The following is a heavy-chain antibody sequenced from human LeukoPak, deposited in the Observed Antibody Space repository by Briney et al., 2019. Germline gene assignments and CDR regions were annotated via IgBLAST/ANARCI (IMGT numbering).Heavy chain of an antibody. J-gene: IGHJ4*02. V-gene: IGHV3-48*03. CDR1: GFTFSSYE. D-gene: IGHD6-13*01. Sequence: PGGSLRLSCAASGFTFSSYEMNWVRQAPGKGLEWVSYISSSGSTIYYADSVKGRFTISRDNAKNSLCLQMNSLRAEDTAVYYCARGLAAAGDYWGQGTLVTVSS. CDR3: ARGLAAAGDY. CDR2: ISSSGSTI.